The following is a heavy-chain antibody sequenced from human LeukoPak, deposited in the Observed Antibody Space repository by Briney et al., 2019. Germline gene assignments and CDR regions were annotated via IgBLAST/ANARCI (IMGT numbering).Heavy chain of an antibody. D-gene: IGHD3-22*01. CDR1: GGSFSGYY. Sequence: SETLSLTCAVYGGSFSGYYWSWVRQPPGKGLEWIGEINHSGSTNYNPSLKSRVTISVDTSKNQFSLKLSSVTAADTAVYYCARVDYDSSGYYFDYWGQGTLVTVSS. CDR2: INHSGST. V-gene: IGHV4-34*01. J-gene: IGHJ4*02. CDR3: ARVDYDSSGYYFDY.